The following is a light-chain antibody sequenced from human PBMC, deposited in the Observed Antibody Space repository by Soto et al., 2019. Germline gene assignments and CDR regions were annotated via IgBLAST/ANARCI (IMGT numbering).Light chain of an antibody. CDR1: QVMNNW. Sequence: DLQLTQSPSSVSASVGDRVTITCRASQVMNNWLAWYQQKPGKAPKLLIYATSTLQTGVPSRFSGSGSGTDFTLTISSLQPEDFATYFCQQVFSFPLTFGGGTKVEIK. CDR2: ATS. CDR3: QQVFSFPLT. V-gene: IGKV1-12*01. J-gene: IGKJ4*01.